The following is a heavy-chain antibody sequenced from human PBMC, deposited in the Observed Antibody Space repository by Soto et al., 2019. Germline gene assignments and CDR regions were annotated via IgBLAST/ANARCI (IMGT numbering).Heavy chain of an antibody. J-gene: IGHJ6*02. Sequence: ASVKVSCKASGYTFTGYYMHWVRQAPGQGLEWMGWINPNSGGTNYAQKFQGWVTMTRDTSISTAYMEPSRLRSDDTAVYYCAREVVVVAATVYYYYGMDVWGQGTTVTVSS. D-gene: IGHD2-15*01. CDR2: INPNSGGT. V-gene: IGHV1-2*04. CDR1: GYTFTGYY. CDR3: AREVVVVAATVYYYYGMDV.